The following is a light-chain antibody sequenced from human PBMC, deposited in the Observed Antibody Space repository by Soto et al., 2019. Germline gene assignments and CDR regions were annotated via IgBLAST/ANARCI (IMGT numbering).Light chain of an antibody. Sequence: DIPMTQSPSTLSASVGDRVSVTCRASHSISRQLAWYQQKPGKAPNLLIYQASNLETGVPSRFSGSGSGTEFTLTISSLQPADLSSYYCLQYQSYWTVGQGPKVEVK. CDR3: LQYQSYWT. CDR2: QAS. V-gene: IGKV1-5*03. CDR1: HSISRQ. J-gene: IGKJ1*01.